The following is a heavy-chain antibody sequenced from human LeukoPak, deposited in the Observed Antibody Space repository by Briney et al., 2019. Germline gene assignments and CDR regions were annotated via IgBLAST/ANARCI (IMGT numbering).Heavy chain of an antibody. CDR1: GYTFTSYL. CDR3: ARDSIWGSGTYGFDY. J-gene: IGHJ4*02. Sequence: ASVKVSCKASGYTFTSYLIHCGRQAPGQRLEWMGWINVGNDNTKYSQNFQGRVTITRDTSASTAYMELSSLRSEDTAVYYCARDSIWGSGTYGFDYWGQGALVTVSS. V-gene: IGHV1-3*01. D-gene: IGHD1-26*01. CDR2: INVGNDNT.